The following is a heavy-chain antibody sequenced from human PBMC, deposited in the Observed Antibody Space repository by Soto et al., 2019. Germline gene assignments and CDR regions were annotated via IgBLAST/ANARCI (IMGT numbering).Heavy chain of an antibody. CDR2: MNPNSGNT. J-gene: IGHJ6*03. CDR1: GYTFTSYD. V-gene: IGHV1-8*01. Sequence: ASVKVSCKASGYTFTSYDINWVRQATGQGLEWMGWMNPNSGNTGYAQKFQGRVTMTRNTSISTAYMELSSLRSEDTAVYYCARGQVVANFTIPSYYYYYMDVWGKGTTVTVSS. D-gene: IGHD2-15*01. CDR3: ARGQVVANFTIPSYYYYYMDV.